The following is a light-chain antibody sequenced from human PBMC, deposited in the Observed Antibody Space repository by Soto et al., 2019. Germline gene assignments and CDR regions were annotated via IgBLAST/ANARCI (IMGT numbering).Light chain of an antibody. V-gene: IGKV3-20*01. CDR3: QQYGSSGT. Sequence: IVMTQSPGTLSVSPGERATLSCRASQSVSSYLAWYQQKPGQAPRLLIYDASTRATGIPERFSGSGSGTDFTLTISRLEPEDFAVYYCQQYGSSGTFGQGTKVDI. CDR1: QSVSSY. CDR2: DAS. J-gene: IGKJ1*01.